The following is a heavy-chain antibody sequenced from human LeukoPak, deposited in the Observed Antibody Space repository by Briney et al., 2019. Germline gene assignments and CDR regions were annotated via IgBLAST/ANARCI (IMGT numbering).Heavy chain of an antibody. CDR2: IRYDGSNK. CDR3: AKDRRKAITIFGVDPHW. D-gene: IGHD3-3*01. V-gene: IGHV3-30*02. Sequence: GGSLRLSCAASGFTFSSYGMHWVRQAPGKGLEWVAFIRYDGSNKYCADSVKGRFTISRDNSKNTLYLQMNSLRAEDTAVYYCAKDRRKAITIFGVDPHWWGQGTLVTVSS. CDR1: GFTFSSYG. J-gene: IGHJ4*02.